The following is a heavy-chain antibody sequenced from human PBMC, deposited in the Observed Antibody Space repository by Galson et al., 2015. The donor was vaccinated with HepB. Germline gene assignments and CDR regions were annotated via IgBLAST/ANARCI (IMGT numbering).Heavy chain of an antibody. CDR1: HGFINNYY. Sequence: ETLSLTCSVSHGFINNYYWSWIRQSPGKRPEWIGYIRYTGDTTYNPSLGYRVGMSVDTSINQVSLWLTSVTAADTAVYYCARHPGRGSVGYAFDLWGQGTLVTVSA. D-gene: IGHD5-12*01. V-gene: IGHV4-59*08. CDR2: IRYTGDT. J-gene: IGHJ4*02. CDR3: ARHPGRGSVGYAFDL.